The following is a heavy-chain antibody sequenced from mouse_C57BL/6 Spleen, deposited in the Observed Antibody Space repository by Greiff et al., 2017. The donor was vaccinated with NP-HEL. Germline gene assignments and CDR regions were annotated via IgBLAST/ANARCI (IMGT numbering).Heavy chain of an antibody. CDR1: GYSFTGYW. D-gene: IGHD2-4*01. CDR3: ATGWDYDGFAY. V-gene: IGHV1-9*01. J-gene: IGHJ3*01. Sequence: QVQLQQSGAALMKPGASVTLSCKASGYSFTGYWIEWVKQRPGNGLEWIGVILPGSGSTNYNEQFKGKATFTADTSSNTAYMQLSSLTTEDSAIYYCATGWDYDGFAYWGQGTLVTVSA. CDR2: ILPGSGST.